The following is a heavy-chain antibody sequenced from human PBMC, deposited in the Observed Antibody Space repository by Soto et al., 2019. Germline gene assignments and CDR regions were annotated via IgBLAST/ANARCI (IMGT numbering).Heavy chain of an antibody. Sequence: ASVKVSCKASGYTFTSYGISWVRQAPGQGLEWMGWINPYSGATKFAQSFQGRVTMTRDTSVSTVYMELSRLRFDDTAVYYCARVIRGAYYNSPLDTWGQGTVVTVSS. J-gene: IGHJ5*02. D-gene: IGHD3-10*01. CDR3: ARVIRGAYYNSPLDT. V-gene: IGHV1-2*02. CDR2: INPYSGAT. CDR1: GYTFTSYG.